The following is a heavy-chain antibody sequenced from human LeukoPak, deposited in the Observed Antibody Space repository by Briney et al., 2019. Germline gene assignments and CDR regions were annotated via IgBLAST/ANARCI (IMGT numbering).Heavy chain of an antibody. J-gene: IGHJ4*02. CDR1: AFTFSSYW. D-gene: IGHD6-19*01. CDR2: IKQDGSEK. Sequence: GGSLRLSCAASAFTFSSYWMSWVRQAPRKGLEWVANIKQDGSEKYYVDSVKGRFTISRDNAKNSLYLQMNSLRAEDTAVYYCARLFIAVAGTGFDYWGQGTLVTVSS. V-gene: IGHV3-7*04. CDR3: ARLFIAVAGTGFDY.